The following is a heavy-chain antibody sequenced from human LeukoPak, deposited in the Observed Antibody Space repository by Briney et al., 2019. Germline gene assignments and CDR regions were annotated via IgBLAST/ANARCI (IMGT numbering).Heavy chain of an antibody. J-gene: IGHJ4*02. D-gene: IGHD1-26*01. CDR3: VRDRVGPDY. CDR1: GFTFGSSW. V-gene: IGHV3-74*01. CDR2: ISGDGGTT. Sequence: QPGGSLRLSCAASGFTFGSSWMHWVRQAPGKGLVWISRISGDGGTTAYADSVKGRFTISRDNAKNTLYLQMNSLRAEDTAVYYCVRDRVGPDYWGQGTLVTVSS.